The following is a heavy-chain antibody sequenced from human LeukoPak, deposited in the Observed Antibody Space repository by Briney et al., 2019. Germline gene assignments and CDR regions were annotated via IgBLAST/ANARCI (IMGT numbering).Heavy chain of an antibody. CDR2: TNQNGGEK. CDR1: GFTFSTYW. V-gene: IGHV3-7*01. D-gene: IGHD6-19*01. J-gene: IGHJ4*02. Sequence: GGSLRLSCVASGFTFSTYWMSWVRQAPGKGLEWVANTNQNGGEKYYVDSVKGRFTVSRDNSKNTLYLQMNSLRAEDTAVYYCAKDMLGAVAGTLDYWGQGTLVTVSS. CDR3: AKDMLGAVAGTLDY.